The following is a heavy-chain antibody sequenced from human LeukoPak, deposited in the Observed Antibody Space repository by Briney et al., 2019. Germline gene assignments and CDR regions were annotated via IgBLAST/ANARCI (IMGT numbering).Heavy chain of an antibody. CDR1: GFTFSDYY. D-gene: IGHD5-12*01. CDR3: ARGGGYDSFDY. V-gene: IGHV3-11*01. J-gene: IGHJ4*02. Sequence: GGSLRLSCAASGFTFSDYYISWVRQAPGKGLEWVSYISSSGRTIDQADSVKSRITISSVNAKNSVYLQMNSLRADDTPVYYCARGGGYDSFDYWGQGNQVTVSS. CDR2: ISSSGRTI.